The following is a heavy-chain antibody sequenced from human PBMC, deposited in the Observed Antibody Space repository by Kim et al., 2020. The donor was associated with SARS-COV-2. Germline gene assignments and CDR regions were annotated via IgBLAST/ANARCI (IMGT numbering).Heavy chain of an antibody. Sequence: TGYAQKFQGRVTMTRNTSISTAYMELSSLRSEDTAVYYCARGAYSGSFDPWGQGTLVTVSS. CDR3: ARGAYSGSFDP. J-gene: IGHJ5*02. CDR2: T. D-gene: IGHD1-26*01. V-gene: IGHV1-8*01.